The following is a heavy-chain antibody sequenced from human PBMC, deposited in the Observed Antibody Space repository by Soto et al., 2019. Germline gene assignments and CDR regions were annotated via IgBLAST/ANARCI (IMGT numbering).Heavy chain of an antibody. V-gene: IGHV1-18*01. CDR2: ISPYNGNT. Sequence: QVQLVQSGDEVKKPGASVKVSCKASGYIFVNYGIAWVRQAPGQGLEWMGWISPYNGNTHYATKVQGRLNMTTDTSTSTAYMDLGSLTSDATAVYYCAMVDNYVTPAPQDVWGQGTTVIVSS. J-gene: IGHJ6*02. CDR3: AMVDNYVTPAPQDV. CDR1: GYIFVNYG. D-gene: IGHD3-16*01.